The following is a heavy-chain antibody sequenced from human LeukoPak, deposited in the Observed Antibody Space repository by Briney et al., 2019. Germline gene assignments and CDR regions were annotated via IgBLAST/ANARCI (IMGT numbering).Heavy chain of an antibody. CDR2: IIPILGIA. CDR3: ARAKLYGDLSN. J-gene: IGHJ4*02. CDR1: GGTFSSYA. Sequence: SVKVFCKASGGTFSSYAISWVRQAPGRGLEWMGRIIPILGIANYAQKFQGRVTIAADKSTSTAYMELSSLRSEDTAVYYCARAKLYGDLSNWGQGTLVTVSS. D-gene: IGHD4-17*01. V-gene: IGHV1-69*04.